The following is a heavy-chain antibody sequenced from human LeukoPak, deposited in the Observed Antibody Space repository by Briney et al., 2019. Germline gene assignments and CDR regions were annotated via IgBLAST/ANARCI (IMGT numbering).Heavy chain of an antibody. CDR2: IKSKTDGGTT. J-gene: IGHJ4*02. D-gene: IGHD2-8*01. CDR3: ARGWGVPTSYFDY. Sequence: PGGSLRLSCAAPGFTFSSYWMSWVRQAPGKGLEWVGRIKSKTDGGTTDYAAPVKGRFTISRDDSKNTLYLQMNSLRADDTAVYYCARGWGVPTSYFDYWGQGTLVTVSS. CDR1: GFTFSSYW. V-gene: IGHV3-15*01.